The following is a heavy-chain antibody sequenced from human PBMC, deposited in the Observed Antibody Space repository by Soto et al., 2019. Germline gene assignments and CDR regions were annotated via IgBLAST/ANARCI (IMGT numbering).Heavy chain of an antibody. Sequence: SETLSLTCTVPGGSISSGDYYWSWIRQPPGKGLEWIGYIYYSGSTYYNPSLKSRVTISVDTSKNQFSLKLSSVTAADTAVYYCARGTRITIFGGAPAFAIWGQGXMVTVSS. J-gene: IGHJ3*02. D-gene: IGHD3-3*01. CDR1: GGSISSGDYY. V-gene: IGHV4-30-4*01. CDR2: IYYSGST. CDR3: ARGTRITIFGGAPAFAI.